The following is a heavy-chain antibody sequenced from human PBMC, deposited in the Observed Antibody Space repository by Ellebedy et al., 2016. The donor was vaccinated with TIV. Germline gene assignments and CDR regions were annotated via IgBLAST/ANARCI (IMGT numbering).Heavy chain of an antibody. CDR1: GGSISSTSNF. D-gene: IGHD5-12*01. V-gene: IGHV4-39*01. J-gene: IGHJ4*02. Sequence: SETLSLTCTVSGGSISSTSNFWGWIRQPPGKGLEWIGNIYYTGTTFYTPSLKSRVTMSVATSKNQFSLKLISVTAADTAVYFCARQFAGYDYWGLGTLVTVSS. CDR2: IYYTGTT. CDR3: ARQFAGYDY.